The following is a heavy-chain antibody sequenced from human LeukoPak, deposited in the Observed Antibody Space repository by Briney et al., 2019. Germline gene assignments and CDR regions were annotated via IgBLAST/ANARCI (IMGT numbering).Heavy chain of an antibody. Sequence: SETLSLTCTVSGDSINNNYWSWIRQPPGKGLEWIGYIYYSGITNYNPSLKSRVTISADTSKNQFSLKLNSVTAADTAVYYCARDVRGYSYGGSYDYWGQGTLVTVSS. CDR2: IYYSGIT. CDR1: GDSINNNY. D-gene: IGHD5-18*01. CDR3: ARDVRGYSYGGSYDY. J-gene: IGHJ4*02. V-gene: IGHV4-59*01.